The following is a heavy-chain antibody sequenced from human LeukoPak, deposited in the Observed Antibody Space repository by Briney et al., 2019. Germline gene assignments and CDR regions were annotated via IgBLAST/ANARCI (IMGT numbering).Heavy chain of an antibody. D-gene: IGHD3-22*01. Sequence: SVEVSCKASGGTFSSYAISWVRQAPGQGLEWMGGIIPIFGTANYAQKFQGRVTITTDESTSTAYMELSSLRSEDTAVYYCAAGDYGNDSSGYNDYWGQGTLVTVSS. CDR1: GGTFSSYA. CDR2: IIPIFGTA. V-gene: IGHV1-69*05. J-gene: IGHJ4*02. CDR3: AAGDYGNDSSGYNDY.